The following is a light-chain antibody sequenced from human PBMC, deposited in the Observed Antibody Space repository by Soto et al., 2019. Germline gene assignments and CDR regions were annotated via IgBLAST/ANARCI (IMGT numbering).Light chain of an antibody. V-gene: IGLV2-14*03. Sequence: QSVLTQPASVSGSPGQSITISCSGTSSDIGAYEYVSWYQQHPGKPPKLMIYNINNRPSGVSYRFSGSKSGNTASLTISRLQTEDEADYYCLSHTTSSTYVFGTGTKVTVL. CDR3: LSHTTSSTYV. J-gene: IGLJ1*01. CDR1: SSDIGAYEY. CDR2: NIN.